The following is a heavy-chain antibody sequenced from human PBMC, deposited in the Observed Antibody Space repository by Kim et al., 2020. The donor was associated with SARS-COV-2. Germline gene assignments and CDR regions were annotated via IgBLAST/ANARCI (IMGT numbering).Heavy chain of an antibody. CDR3: ARVGMLYDFWSGPKRWFDP. D-gene: IGHD3-3*01. CDR2: INHSGST. V-gene: IGHV4-34*01. CDR1: GGSFSGYY. Sequence: SETLSLTCAVYGGSFSGYYWSWIRQPPGKGLEWIGEINHSGSTNYNPSLKSRVTISVDTSKNQFSLKLSSVTAADTAVYYCARVGMLYDFWSGPKRWFDPWGQGTLVTVSS. J-gene: IGHJ5*02.